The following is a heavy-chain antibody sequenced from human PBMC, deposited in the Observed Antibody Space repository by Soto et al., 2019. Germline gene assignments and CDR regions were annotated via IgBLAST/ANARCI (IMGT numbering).Heavy chain of an antibody. J-gene: IGHJ4*02. D-gene: IGHD1-26*01. CDR3: AKARVRIVGANSFDY. CDR1: GFTFSNYG. V-gene: IGHV3-30*18. CDR2: ISDDGDKR. Sequence: QTGGSLRLSWVRSGFTFSNYGMHWVRQPPGKGLEWVALISDDGDKRYYADSVRGRLIISRDNSKDTLYLQMNSLGPDDTAVYFCAKARVRIVGANSFDYWGQGTPVTVSS.